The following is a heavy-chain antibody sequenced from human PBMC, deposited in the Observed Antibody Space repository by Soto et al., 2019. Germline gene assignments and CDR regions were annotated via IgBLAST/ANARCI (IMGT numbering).Heavy chain of an antibody. CDR1: GGTFSGYA. J-gene: IGHJ4*02. CDR3: ARDLGNYDSSGYYPQGFDY. V-gene: IGHV1-69*13. D-gene: IGHD3-22*01. CDR2: IIPIFGTA. Sequence: SVKVSCKASGGTFSGYAISWVRQAPGQGLEWMGGIIPIFGTANYAQKFQGRVTITADESTSTAYMELSSLRSEDTAVYYCARDLGNYDSSGYYPQGFDYWGQGTLVTVSS.